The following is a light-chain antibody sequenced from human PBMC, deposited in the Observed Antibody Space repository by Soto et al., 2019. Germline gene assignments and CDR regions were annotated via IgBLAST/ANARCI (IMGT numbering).Light chain of an antibody. CDR2: AAS. V-gene: IGKV1-39*01. CDR1: QSISSY. CDR3: QQSYSTPGYT. Sequence: DIQMTQSPSSLSASVGDRVTITCRASQSISSYLNWYQQKPGKAPKLLFYAASSLQSGVPSRFXDSGSGTDFTLTISSRQPEDFATYYCQQSYSTPGYTFGQGTKLEIK. J-gene: IGKJ2*01.